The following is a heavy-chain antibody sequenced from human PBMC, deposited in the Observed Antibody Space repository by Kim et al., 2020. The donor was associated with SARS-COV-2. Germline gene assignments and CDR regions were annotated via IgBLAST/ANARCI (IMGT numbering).Heavy chain of an antibody. D-gene: IGHD3-3*01. CDR3: AKEVDTYYDFWSGYPPYFDY. Sequence: GGSLRLSCAASGFTFSSYGMHWVRQAPGKGLEWVAVISYDGSNKYYADSVKGRFTISRDNSKNTLYLQMNSLRAEDTAVYYCAKEVDTYYDFWSGYPPYFDYWGKGTLVTVSS. CDR2: ISYDGSNK. V-gene: IGHV3-30*18. J-gene: IGHJ4*02. CDR1: GFTFSSYG.